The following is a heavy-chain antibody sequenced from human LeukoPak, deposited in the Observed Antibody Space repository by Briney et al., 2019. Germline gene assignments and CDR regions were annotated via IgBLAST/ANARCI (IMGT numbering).Heavy chain of an antibody. Sequence: GGSLRLSCEASGFPFSAYAMTWVRQAPGRRREWVSTISSGGASTFYADSVKGRFTISKHNSKNTLYLQMSSLGAEDKALYYCAKDSRNGSPRAFDYWGQGVLVTVSS. CDR3: AKDSRNGSPRAFDY. CDR1: GFPFSAYA. D-gene: IGHD1-26*01. CDR2: ISSGGAST. J-gene: IGHJ4*02. V-gene: IGHV3-23*01.